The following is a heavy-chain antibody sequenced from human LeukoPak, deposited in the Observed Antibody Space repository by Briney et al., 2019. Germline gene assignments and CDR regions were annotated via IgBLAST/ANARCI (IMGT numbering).Heavy chain of an antibody. CDR1: GFTFSSYA. CDR2: IRGSGVST. CDR3: AKRQGSSASCYDY. J-gene: IGHJ4*02. D-gene: IGHD2-2*01. V-gene: IGHV3-23*01. Sequence: GGSLRLSCAASGFTFSSYAMSWVRQVPGKGLEWVSVIRGSGVSTYYADSVKGRFTISRDNSKNTLYLQMNNLRAEDTAIYYCAKRQGSSASCYDYWGQGTLVTVSS.